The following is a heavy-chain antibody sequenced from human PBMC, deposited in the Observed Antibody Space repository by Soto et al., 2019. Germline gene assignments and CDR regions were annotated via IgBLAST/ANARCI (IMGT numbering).Heavy chain of an antibody. Sequence: QVQLVESGGGVVQPGRSLRLSCAASGFTFSSYAMHWVRQAPGKGLEWVAVISYDGSNKYYADSVKGRFTISRDNSKNTLYLQMNSLRAEDTAVYYCARTSDYYGSGSYSVPSSWGQGTLVTVSS. CDR2: ISYDGSNK. V-gene: IGHV3-30-3*01. J-gene: IGHJ4*02. CDR3: ARTSDYYGSGSYSVPSS. D-gene: IGHD3-10*01. CDR1: GFTFSSYA.